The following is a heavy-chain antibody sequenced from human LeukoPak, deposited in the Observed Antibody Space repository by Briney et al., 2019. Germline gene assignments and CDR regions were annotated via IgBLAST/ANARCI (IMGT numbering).Heavy chain of an antibody. D-gene: IGHD4-17*01. V-gene: IGHV3-33*06. CDR3: AKGRGTTVTAAANY. J-gene: IGHJ4*02. CDR1: GFTFSSYG. Sequence: LAGRSLRLSCAASGFTFSSYGMHWVRQAPGKGLEWVAVIWYDGSNKYYADSVEGRFTISRDNSKNTLYLQMNSLRAEDTAVYYCAKGRGTTVTAAANYWGQGTLVTVSS. CDR2: IWYDGSNK.